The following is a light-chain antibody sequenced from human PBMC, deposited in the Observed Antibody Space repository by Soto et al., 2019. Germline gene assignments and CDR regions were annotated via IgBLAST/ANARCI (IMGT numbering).Light chain of an antibody. CDR3: QQYNNWPFS. V-gene: IGKV3-15*01. Sequence: EIVMTQSPGTLSVSPGESATLSCRAGQGVTTNFAWYQQKSGQSPRLLIYDVSIRATGVPARFSGTGSETDFTLTISGLQSEDSAVYFCQQYNNWPFSFGQGTRRQIK. J-gene: IGKJ5*01. CDR1: QGVTTN. CDR2: DVS.